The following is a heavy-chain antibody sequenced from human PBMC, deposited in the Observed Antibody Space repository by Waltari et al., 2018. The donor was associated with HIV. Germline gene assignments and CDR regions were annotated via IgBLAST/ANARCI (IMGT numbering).Heavy chain of an antibody. J-gene: IGHJ6*02. CDR3: ARGHYYGSGRNYYYGMDV. CDR2: IIPIFGTA. Sequence: QVQLVQSGAEVKKPGSSVKVSCKASGGTFSSYAISWVRQAPGQGLEWMGGIIPIFGTANYAQKFQGRVTITADESTSTAYMELSSLRSEDTAVYYCARGHYYGSGRNYYYGMDVWGQGTTVTVSS. V-gene: IGHV1-69*01. D-gene: IGHD3-10*01. CDR1: GGTFSSYA.